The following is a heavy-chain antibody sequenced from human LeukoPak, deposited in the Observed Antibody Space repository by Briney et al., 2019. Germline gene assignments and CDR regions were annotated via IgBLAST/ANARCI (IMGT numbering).Heavy chain of an antibody. CDR1: GFTFSSYG. CDR2: ISYDGSNK. D-gene: IGHD6-13*01. V-gene: IGHV3-30*18. J-gene: IGHJ4*02. CDR3: AKGDIRAAAVH. Sequence: TGGSLRLSCAASGFTFSSYGMHWVRQAPGKGLEWVAVISYDGSNKYYADSVKGRFTISRDNSKNTLYLQMNSLRAEDTAVYYCAKGDIRAAAVHWGQGTLVTASS.